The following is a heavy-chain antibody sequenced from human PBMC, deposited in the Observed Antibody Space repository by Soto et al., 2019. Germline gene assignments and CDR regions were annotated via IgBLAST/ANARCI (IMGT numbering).Heavy chain of an antibody. D-gene: IGHD6-19*01. CDR1: GYTFTSYA. Sequence: ASVKVSCKASGYTFTSYAMHWVRQATGQGLEWMGWMNPNSGNTGYAQKFQGRVTMTRNTSISTAYMELSSLRSEDTAVYYCARGGISSGWYYYYYGMDVWGQGTTVTVS. J-gene: IGHJ6*02. CDR3: ARGGISSGWYYYYYGMDV. V-gene: IGHV1-8*02. CDR2: MNPNSGNT.